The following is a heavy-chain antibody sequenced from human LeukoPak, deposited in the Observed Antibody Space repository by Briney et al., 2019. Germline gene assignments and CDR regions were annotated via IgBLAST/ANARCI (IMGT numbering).Heavy chain of an antibody. CDR3: ARGPFLELRH. J-gene: IGHJ4*02. V-gene: IGHV1-8*01. CDR2: MNPNSGNT. D-gene: IGHD1-7*01. CDR1: GYTFTSYD. Sequence: APVKVSCKASGYTFTSYDINWVRQATGQGLEWMGWMNPNSGNTGYAQKFQGRLTMTRDTSITTAYMELSSLRSEDTAVYYCARGPFLELRHWGQGTLVTVSS.